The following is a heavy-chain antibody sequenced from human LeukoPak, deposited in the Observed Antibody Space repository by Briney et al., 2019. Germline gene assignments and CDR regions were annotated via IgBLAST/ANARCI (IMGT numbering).Heavy chain of an antibody. CDR1: GFTFSSYS. CDR3: ARFSSTSRAKKIFDY. CDR2: ISSSSSYI. V-gene: IGHV3-21*01. J-gene: IGHJ4*02. D-gene: IGHD2-2*01. Sequence: KPGGSLRLSCAASGFTFSSYSMNWVRQAPGKGLEWVSSISSSSSYIYYADSVKGRFTISRDNAKNSLYLQMNSLRAEDTAVYYCARFSSTSRAKKIFDYWGQGTLVTVSS.